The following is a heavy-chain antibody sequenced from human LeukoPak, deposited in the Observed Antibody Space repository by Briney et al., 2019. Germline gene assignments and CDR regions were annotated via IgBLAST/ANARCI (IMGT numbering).Heavy chain of an antibody. V-gene: IGHV6-1*01. D-gene: IGHD6-19*01. CDR3: ARGLSSGWSGGNWFDP. Sequence: SQTLSLTCAISGDSVSSNSAAWNWIRQSPSRGLEWLGRTYYRSKWYNDYAVSVKSRITINPDTSKNQFSLQLNSVTPEDTAVYYCARGLSSGWSGGNWFDPWGQGTLVTVSS. CDR1: GDSVSSNSAA. J-gene: IGHJ5*02. CDR2: TYYRSKWYN.